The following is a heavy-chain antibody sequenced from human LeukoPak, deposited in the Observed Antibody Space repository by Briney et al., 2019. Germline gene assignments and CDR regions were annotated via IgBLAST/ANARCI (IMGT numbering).Heavy chain of an antibody. Sequence: GGSLRLSCAASGFTFSSYSMNWVRQAPGKGLEWVSYINSSSSTIYYADSVKGRFTISRDNAKNSLYLQMNSLRAEDTAVYYCARSTTGTTVFPAIYYYYYYMDVWGKGTTVTVSS. CDR2: INSSSSTI. CDR1: GFTFSSYS. D-gene: IGHD1-7*01. CDR3: ARSTTGTTVFPAIYYYYYYMDV. V-gene: IGHV3-48*04. J-gene: IGHJ6*03.